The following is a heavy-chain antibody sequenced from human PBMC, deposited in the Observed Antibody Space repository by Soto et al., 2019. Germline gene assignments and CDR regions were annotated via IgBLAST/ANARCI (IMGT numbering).Heavy chain of an antibody. V-gene: IGHV3-33*01. Sequence: PGGSLRLSCAASGFTFSNYAMHWVRQAPGKGLEWLTYIRHDGSKEYYADSVKGRFTISRDNSKNTLYLQMNSLRAEDTAVYYCARRTGATTDPHYDVDGWGQGTTVTVSS. CDR1: GFTFSNYA. CDR3: ARRTGATTDPHYDVDG. D-gene: IGHD1-1*01. J-gene: IGHJ6*03. CDR2: IRHDGSKE.